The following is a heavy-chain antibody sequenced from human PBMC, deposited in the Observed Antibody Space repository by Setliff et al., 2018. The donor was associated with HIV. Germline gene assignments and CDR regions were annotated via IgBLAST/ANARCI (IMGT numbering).Heavy chain of an antibody. CDR1: GGSITGHY. V-gene: IGHV4-59*11. CDR3: ARDYDFWSGWKAFDI. D-gene: IGHD3-3*01. J-gene: IGHJ3*02. CDR2: IHYSGSS. Sequence: SETLSLTCTVSGGSITGHYWSWIRQPPGKGLEWIGYIHYSGSSNYNPSLKSRVTISVDTSKNQFSLKLSSVTAADTAVYYCARDYDFWSGWKAFDIWGQGTMVTVSS.